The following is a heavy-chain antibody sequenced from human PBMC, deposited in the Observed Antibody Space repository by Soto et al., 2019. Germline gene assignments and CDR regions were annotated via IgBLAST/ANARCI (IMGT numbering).Heavy chain of an antibody. D-gene: IGHD3-16*01. CDR1: GFLFSNAW. V-gene: IGHV3-15*01. J-gene: IGHJ4*02. CDR3: LTYPITLWTYDY. CDR2: IKSQSDRGAT. Sequence: GGSLRLSCAASGFLFSNAWMSWVRQGPGKGLEWVARIKSQSDRGATEYAAVVKGRFTISRDDSNNAVYLQMDSLTSDDTGVYYCLTYPITLWTYDYWGQGTPVTVSS.